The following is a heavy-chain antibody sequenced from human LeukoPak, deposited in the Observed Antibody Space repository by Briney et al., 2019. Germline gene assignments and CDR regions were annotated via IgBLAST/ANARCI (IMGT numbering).Heavy chain of an antibody. CDR2: IVGSGGTT. CDR3: AREAVHYGSGSHDY. D-gene: IGHD3-10*01. J-gene: IGHJ4*02. CDR1: GFIFSSYG. Sequence: PGGSLTLSCTASGFIFSSYGMSWIRQAPGKGLEWVSAIVGSGGTTYYAASVKGRFTISRDNSKNTLYLQMNSLRAEDTAVYYCAREAVHYGSGSHDYWGQGTLVTVSS. V-gene: IGHV3-23*01.